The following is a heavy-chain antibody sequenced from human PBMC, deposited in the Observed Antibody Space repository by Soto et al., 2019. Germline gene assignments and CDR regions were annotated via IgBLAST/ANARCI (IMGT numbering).Heavy chain of an antibody. CDR2: ISYDGSNK. V-gene: IGHV3-30-3*01. CDR1: GFTFSSYA. CDR3: ARFGYCSSTSCPEEADYYGMDV. Sequence: GGSLRLSCAASGFTFSSYAMHWVRQAPGKXLEWVAVISYDGSNKYYADSVKGRFTISRDNSKNTLYLQMNSLRAEDTAVYYCARFGYCSSTSCPEEADYYGMDVWGQGTTVTSP. D-gene: IGHD2-2*03. J-gene: IGHJ6*02.